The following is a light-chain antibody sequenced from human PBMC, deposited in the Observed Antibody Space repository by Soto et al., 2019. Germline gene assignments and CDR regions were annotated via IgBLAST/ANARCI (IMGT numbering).Light chain of an antibody. Sequence: LTQPASVSGSPGQSITISCTGTSSDVGSYNLVSWYQQHPGKAPKLMIYEVNKRPSGVPDRFSGSKSGNTASLTVSGLQAEDEADYYCSSYAGSSNVFGTGTKVTAL. CDR3: SSYAGSSNV. CDR2: EVN. CDR1: SSDVGSYNL. J-gene: IGLJ1*01. V-gene: IGLV2-14*02.